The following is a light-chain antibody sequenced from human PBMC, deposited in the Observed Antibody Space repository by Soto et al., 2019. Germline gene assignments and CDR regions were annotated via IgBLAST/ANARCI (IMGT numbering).Light chain of an antibody. CDR3: RQYDSSPIT. CDR1: QSVSSSY. J-gene: IGKJ5*01. Sequence: EIVLTQSPGTLSLSPGEIATLSCRASQSVSSSYLAWYQQKPGQAPRLLIYDATSRATGIPDRFSGSGSGTHFTLTSSRLEPEDFAVYYCRQYDSSPITFGQGTRLEIK. V-gene: IGKV3-20*01. CDR2: DAT.